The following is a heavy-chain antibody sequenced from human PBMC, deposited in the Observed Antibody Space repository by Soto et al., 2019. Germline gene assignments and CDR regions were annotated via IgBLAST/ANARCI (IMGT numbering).Heavy chain of an antibody. CDR1: GFTFSNAW. Sequence: EVQLVESGGGLVKPGGSLRLSCAASGFTFSNAWMYWVRQAPGKGLEWVGRIKSKADGGTTDYAAPVKGRFTNSRDDSKNTLYLQMNSLKTEDTAVYYCKRRLQALKLLRWTGLGHWGQGTLVTVSS. J-gene: IGHJ4*02. V-gene: IGHV3-15*01. D-gene: IGHD4-17*01. CDR2: IKSKADGGTT. CDR3: KRRLQALKLLRWTGLGH.